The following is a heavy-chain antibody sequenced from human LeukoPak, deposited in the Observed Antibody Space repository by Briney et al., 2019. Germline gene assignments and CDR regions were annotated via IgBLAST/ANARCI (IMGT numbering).Heavy chain of an antibody. J-gene: IGHJ1*01. Sequence: SETLSLTCAVYGGSLSGYYWSWIRQPPGKGLEWIGEINHSGSTNYNPSLKSRVTISVDTPKNQFSLKLSSVTAADTAVYYCATAGGYTRGWRFQHWGQGTLVTVAS. V-gene: IGHV4-34*01. CDR1: GGSLSGYY. D-gene: IGHD5-12*01. CDR2: INHSGST. CDR3: ATAGGYTRGWRFQH.